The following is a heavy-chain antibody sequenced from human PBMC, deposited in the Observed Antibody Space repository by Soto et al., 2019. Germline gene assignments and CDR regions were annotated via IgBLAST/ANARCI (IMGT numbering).Heavy chain of an antibody. CDR2: VYYSGST. J-gene: IGHJ4*02. D-gene: IGHD3-10*01. CDR3: ARGVFGSGSHAPFDY. Sequence: QVQLQESGPGLVKPSETLSLICTVSGGSISSYYWNWIRQPPGKGLEWIWYVYYSGSTNYNPSLNSRVTISVDTSNNPFSLKLSSVTAADTAVYYCARGVFGSGSHAPFDYWGQGTLVTVSS. CDR1: GGSISSYY. V-gene: IGHV4-59*01.